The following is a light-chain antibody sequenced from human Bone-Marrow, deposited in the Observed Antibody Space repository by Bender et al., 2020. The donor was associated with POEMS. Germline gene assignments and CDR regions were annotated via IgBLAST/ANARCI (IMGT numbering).Light chain of an antibody. Sequence: QSVLTQSPSASGTPGQSVTISCSGSASKIRSDYVYWYQQFPGTAPKLLIFRNNQRPSGVPDRFSGYKSGSSASLVISGLLSEDEADYYCAAWDDNLSTWVFGGGTKLTVL. CDR2: RNN. V-gene: IGLV1-47*01. CDR3: AAWDDNLSTWV. CDR1: ASKIRSDY. J-gene: IGLJ3*02.